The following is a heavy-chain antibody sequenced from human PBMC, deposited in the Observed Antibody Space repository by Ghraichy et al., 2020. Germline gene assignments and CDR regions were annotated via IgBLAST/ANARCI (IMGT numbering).Heavy chain of an antibody. Sequence: GGSLRLSCAASGFTLRNHAMYWVRQAPGKGLEWVSAISGSGDNTYYADSVKGRFTISTDTSQNTVLLQMNSLRADDTALYYCAKDGAVGWGTWSGYCSAIIRCYTFDAWGQGTLVSVSS. CDR1: GFTLRNHA. D-gene: IGHD2-15*01. CDR2: ISGSGDNT. V-gene: IGHV3-23*01. CDR3: AKDGAVGWGTWSGYCSAIIRCYTFDA. J-gene: IGHJ4*02.